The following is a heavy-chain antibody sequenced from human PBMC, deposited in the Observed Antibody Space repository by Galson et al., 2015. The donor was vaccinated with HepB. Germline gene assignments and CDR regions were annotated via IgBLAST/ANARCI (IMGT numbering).Heavy chain of an antibody. V-gene: IGHV3-21*01. CDR3: ARALPSGIRGGRVFDH. J-gene: IGHJ4*02. D-gene: IGHD3-10*01. Sequence: LRLSCAVSGFNFSLYSMNRVRQAPGKGLEWVSSISSSGSYIYYGDSVKGRCTVSRDSAKTSVYLQMNSLRGDDTAVYYCARALPSGIRGGRVFDHWGQGTLVTVSS. CDR1: GFNFSLYS. CDR2: ISSSGSYI.